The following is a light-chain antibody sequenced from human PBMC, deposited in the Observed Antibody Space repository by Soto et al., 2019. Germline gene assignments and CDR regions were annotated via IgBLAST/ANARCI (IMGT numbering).Light chain of an antibody. V-gene: IGKV3-15*01. CDR1: QGIGNT. CDR2: GAS. J-gene: IGKJ4*01. CDR3: QHYVNWPLT. Sequence: EIVITHYPATLSVSPGEGTTRSCRASQGIGNTLAWYQQKPGQTPRLLIYGASIRATGVPARFSGSGSGTDFTLTINSLQSEDFAVYYCQHYVNWPLTFGGGTKV.